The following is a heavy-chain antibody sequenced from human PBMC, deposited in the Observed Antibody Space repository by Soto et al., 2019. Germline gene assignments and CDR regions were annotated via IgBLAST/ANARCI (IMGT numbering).Heavy chain of an antibody. CDR2: IYSGGST. D-gene: IGHD4-17*01. J-gene: IGHJ3*01. CDR3: ARDVDGDHDVFDF. V-gene: IGHV3-53*01. CDR1: GFTVSSNY. Sequence: GGSLRLSCAASGFTVSSNYMSWVRQAPGKGLEWVSVIYSGGSTYYADSVKGRFTISRDNSKNTLYLQMNSLRAEDTAVYYCARDVDGDHDVFDFWGQGTMVTVSS.